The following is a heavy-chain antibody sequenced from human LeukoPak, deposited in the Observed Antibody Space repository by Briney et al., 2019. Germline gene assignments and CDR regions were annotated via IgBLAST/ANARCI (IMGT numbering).Heavy chain of an antibody. J-gene: IGHJ4*02. Sequence: PSETLSLTCTVSGYSISSGCYWGWIRPPPGKVLEYIGSIYQSGNTYYAPSLKSRVAISLDTSKNQFSLKLSSVTAADTAVYYCVRQLYYDGSGSPYYFDYWGQGTLVTVSS. CDR2: IYQSGNT. CDR1: GYSISSGCY. D-gene: IGHD3-10*01. CDR3: VRQLYYDGSGSPYYFDY. V-gene: IGHV4-38-2*02.